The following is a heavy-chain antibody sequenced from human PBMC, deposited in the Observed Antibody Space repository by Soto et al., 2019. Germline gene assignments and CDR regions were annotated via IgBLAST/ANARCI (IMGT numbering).Heavy chain of an antibody. J-gene: IGHJ6*02. CDR3: ARENYDFWSGNRYGMDV. Sequence: SETLSLTCTVSGGSVSSGSYYWSWIRQPPGKGLEWIGYIYYSGSTNYNPSLKSRVTISVDTSKNQFSLKRSSVTAADTAVYYCARENYDFWSGNRYGMDVWGQGTTVTVSS. D-gene: IGHD3-3*01. CDR1: GGSVSSGSYY. CDR2: IYYSGST. V-gene: IGHV4-61*01.